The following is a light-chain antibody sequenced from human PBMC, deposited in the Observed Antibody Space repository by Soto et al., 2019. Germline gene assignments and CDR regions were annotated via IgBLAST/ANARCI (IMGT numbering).Light chain of an antibody. CDR1: QTISNW. J-gene: IGKJ5*01. CDR2: DAS. V-gene: IGKV1-33*01. Sequence: DIQMTQSPSTLSASVGDRVTIPCRASQTISNWLAWYQHKPGKAPKLLIYDASNLERGVPARFSGSGSGTDFSFTISSLQPEDIATYYCQQYENLPPTFGQGTRLEI. CDR3: QQYENLPPT.